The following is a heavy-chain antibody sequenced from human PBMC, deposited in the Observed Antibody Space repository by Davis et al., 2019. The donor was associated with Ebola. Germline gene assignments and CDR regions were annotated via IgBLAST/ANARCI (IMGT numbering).Heavy chain of an antibody. CDR1: GFSVSNNY. CDR3: AGAGCTGWCPPEYFQH. J-gene: IGHJ1*01. Sequence: PGGSLRLSCAASGFSVSNNYMSWVRQAPGKGLEWVSIVYSGGPSYNADSVQGRFTISRDNSRNMVFLQMNNLRADDTAVYYCAGAGCTGWCPPEYFQHWGQGALVIVSS. D-gene: IGHD6-19*01. V-gene: IGHV3-53*01. CDR2: VYSGGPS.